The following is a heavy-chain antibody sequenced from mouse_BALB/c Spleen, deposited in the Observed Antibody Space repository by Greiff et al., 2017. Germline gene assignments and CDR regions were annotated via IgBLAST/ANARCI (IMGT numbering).Heavy chain of an antibody. CDR3: ARDGYFDV. V-gene: IGHV5-6-3*01. Sequence: EVKLVESGGGLVQPGGSLKLSCAASGFTFSSYGMSWVRQTPDKRLELVATINSNGGSTYYPDSVKGRFTISRDNAKNTLYLQMSSLKSEDTAMYYCARDGYFDVWGAGTTVTVSS. CDR1: GFTFSSYG. CDR2: INSNGGST. J-gene: IGHJ1*01.